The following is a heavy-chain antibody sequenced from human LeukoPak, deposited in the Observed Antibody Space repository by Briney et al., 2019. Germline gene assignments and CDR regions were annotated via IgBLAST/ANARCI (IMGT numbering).Heavy chain of an antibody. CDR2: IYYSGST. J-gene: IGHJ4*02. CDR1: GGCISSGGYY. CDR3: ARDSVGAKAFDY. Sequence: PSQTLSLTCTVSGGCISSGGYYWSWIRQHPGKGLEWIGYIYYSGSTYYNPSLKSRVTISVDTSKNQFSLKLSSVTAADTAVYYCARDSVGAKAFDYWGQGTLVTVSS. D-gene: IGHD1-26*01. V-gene: IGHV4-31*03.